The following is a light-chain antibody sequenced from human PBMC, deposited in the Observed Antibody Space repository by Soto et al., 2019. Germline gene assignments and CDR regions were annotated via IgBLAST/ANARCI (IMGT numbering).Light chain of an antibody. J-gene: IGKJ4*01. CDR1: QSVNSH. V-gene: IGKV3-11*01. CDR2: EAS. CDR3: QHRSSWPLS. Sequence: EIVLTQSPDTLSLSPGERATLSCRASQSVNSHLAWYQQRPGQAPRLLIYEASSRATGIPARFSGSGSGTDFTLTISSLEPEDSAVYYCQHRSSWPLSFGGGNKVEIK.